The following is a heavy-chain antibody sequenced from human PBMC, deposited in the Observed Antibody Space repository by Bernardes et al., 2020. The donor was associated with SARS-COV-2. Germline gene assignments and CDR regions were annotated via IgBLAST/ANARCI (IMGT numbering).Heavy chain of an antibody. J-gene: IGHJ5*02. D-gene: IGHD5-18*01. CDR1: GFTFSSYW. CDR3: AKGGYRYGS. CDR2: IKEDGSEK. Sequence: GGSLRLSCAASGFTFSSYWMSWVRQAPGKGLEWVANIKEDGSEKNYVDSVKGRFSISRDNAKNSLYLQMNSLRAEDTAVYYCAKGGYRYGSWGQGNLVTVSS. V-gene: IGHV3-7*01.